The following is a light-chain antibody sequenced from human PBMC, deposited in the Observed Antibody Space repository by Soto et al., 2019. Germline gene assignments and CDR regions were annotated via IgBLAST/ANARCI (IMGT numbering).Light chain of an antibody. CDR2: VNS. J-gene: IGLJ2*01. V-gene: IGLV1-40*01. CDR3: QSYDSSLSGFVV. Sequence: QSVLTQPPSVSGAPGQRVTISCAGSSSNIGAGYNVHWYQQLPGTAPKLLISVNSKRPSGVPDRFSGSKSGTSAALAITGLQAEDEADYYCQSYDSSLSGFVVFGGGTKLTVL. CDR1: SSNIGAGYN.